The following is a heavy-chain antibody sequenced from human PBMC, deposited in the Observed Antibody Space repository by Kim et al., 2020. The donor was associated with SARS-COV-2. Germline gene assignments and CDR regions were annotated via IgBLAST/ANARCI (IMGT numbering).Heavy chain of an antibody. V-gene: IGHV2-70*01. Sequence: YYITSLKARLTISKDTSKNQVFLTMTNMDPVDTATYYWARIRSGWYYFDYWGQGTLVTVSS. D-gene: IGHD6-19*01. J-gene: IGHJ4*02. CDR3: ARIRSGWYYFDY.